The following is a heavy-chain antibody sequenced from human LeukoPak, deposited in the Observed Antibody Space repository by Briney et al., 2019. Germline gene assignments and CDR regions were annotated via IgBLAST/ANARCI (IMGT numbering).Heavy chain of an antibody. CDR1: GYRFTSYW. V-gene: IGHV5-51*01. Sequence: GESLKISCKGSGYRFTSYWIGWVRQMPGKGLEWMGIIYPGDSDTRYSPSFQGQVTISADKSISTAYLQWSSLKASDTAMYYCARHYSAYYYDSSGYYPIDYWGQGTLVTVSS. J-gene: IGHJ4*02. CDR2: IYPGDSDT. CDR3: ARHYSAYYYDSSGYYPIDY. D-gene: IGHD3-22*01.